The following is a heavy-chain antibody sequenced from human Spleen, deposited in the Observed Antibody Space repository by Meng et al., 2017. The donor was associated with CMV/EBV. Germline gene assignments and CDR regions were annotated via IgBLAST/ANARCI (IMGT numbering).Heavy chain of an antibody. CDR2: INPRSGGT. V-gene: IGHV1-2*02. CDR1: GYPFTDYY. Sequence: KASGYPFTDYYLHWVRQAPGQGLEWMGWINPRSGGTSYAQKFKGRVTMTRDTSISTAYMELTRLRSDDTAVYYCARIKKTSWNYFESWGQGTLVTVSS. J-gene: IGHJ4*02. D-gene: IGHD6-13*01. CDR3: ARIKKTSWNYFES.